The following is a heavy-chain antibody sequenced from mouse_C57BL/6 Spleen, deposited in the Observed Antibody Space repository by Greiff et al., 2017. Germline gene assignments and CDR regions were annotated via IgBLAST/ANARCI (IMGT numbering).Heavy chain of an antibody. V-gene: IGHV1-63*01. Sequence: QVQLKQSGAELVRPGTSVKMSCKASGYTFTNYWIGWAKQRPGHGLEWIGEIYPGGGYTNYNEKFKGKATLTADKSSSTAYMQFSSLTSEDSAIYYCARETGRTSYFDGWGTGTTVTVSS. CDR3: ARETGRTSYFDG. CDR1: GYTFTNYW. CDR2: IYPGGGYT. J-gene: IGHJ1*03.